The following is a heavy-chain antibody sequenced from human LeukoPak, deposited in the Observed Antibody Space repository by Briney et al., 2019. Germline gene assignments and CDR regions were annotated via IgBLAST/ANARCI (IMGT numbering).Heavy chain of an antibody. Sequence: SETLSLTCTVSGYSISSGYYWSWVRQPPEKGLEWIGEINHSGSTNYNPSLKSRVTISLDTSKNQFSLKLRSVTAADTAVYYCARRKSYNYDTSGSSWKTYYFDSWGQGTLVTVSS. CDR2: INHSGST. CDR3: ARRKSYNYDTSGSSWKTYYFDS. D-gene: IGHD3-22*01. CDR1: GYSISSGYY. V-gene: IGHV4-38-2*02. J-gene: IGHJ4*02.